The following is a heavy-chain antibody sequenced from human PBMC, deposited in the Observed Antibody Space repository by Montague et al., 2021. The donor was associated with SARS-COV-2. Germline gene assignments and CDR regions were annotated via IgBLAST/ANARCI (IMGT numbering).Heavy chain of an antibody. CDR3: ARGGYYDYAFDI. J-gene: IGHJ3*02. D-gene: IGHD3-22*01. Sequence: SETLSLTCTVSGGSVSSYYWSWIRRPPGKGLEWIGYIYYSGSTNYNPSRKGRVTISVDTSKNQFSLKLSSVTAADTAVYYCARGGYYDYAFDIWGQGTMVTVSS. CDR1: GGSVSSYY. CDR2: IYYSGST. V-gene: IGHV4-59*02.